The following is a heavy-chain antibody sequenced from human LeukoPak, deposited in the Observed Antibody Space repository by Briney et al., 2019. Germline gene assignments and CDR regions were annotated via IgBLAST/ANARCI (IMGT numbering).Heavy chain of an antibody. Sequence: PGGSLRLSCAASGFTFSSYAMSWVRQAPGKGLEWIGSIYYSGSTYYNPSLKSRVTISVDTSKNQFSLKLSSVTAADTAVYYCARHVTSGYPDYWGQGTLVTVSS. D-gene: IGHD3-22*01. V-gene: IGHV4-39*01. CDR3: ARHVTSGYPDY. CDR2: IYYSGST. J-gene: IGHJ4*02. CDR1: GFTFSSYA.